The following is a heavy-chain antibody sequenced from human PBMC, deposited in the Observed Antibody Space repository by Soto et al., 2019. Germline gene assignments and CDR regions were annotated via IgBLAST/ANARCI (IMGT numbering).Heavy chain of an antibody. CDR3: ARDRYYYDSSGYYYSFDY. V-gene: IGHV1-69*06. D-gene: IGHD3-22*01. CDR1: GGTFSSYA. Sequence: SVKVSCKASGGTFSSYAISWVRQAPGQGLEWMGGIIPIFGTANYAQKFQGRVTITADKSTSTAYMELSSLRSEDTAVYYCARDRYYYDSSGYYYSFDYWGKGTLVTVSS. CDR2: IIPIFGTA. J-gene: IGHJ4*02.